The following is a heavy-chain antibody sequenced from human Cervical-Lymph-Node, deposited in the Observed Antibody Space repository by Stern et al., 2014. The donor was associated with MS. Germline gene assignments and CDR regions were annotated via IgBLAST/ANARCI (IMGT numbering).Heavy chain of an antibody. CDR1: GFSFSDHY. Sequence: VQLVESGGGLVKPGGSLRLSCVASGFSFSDHYMSWIRQAPGKGLKCISYISGVGPFVNYADSGKARFTISRNNAKDSLYLQMDSLRAEDTAVYYCSREPRLTDYWGQGTLVSVSS. J-gene: IGHJ4*02. D-gene: IGHD2-21*01. CDR2: ISGVGPFV. CDR3: SREPRLTDY. V-gene: IGHV3-11*01.